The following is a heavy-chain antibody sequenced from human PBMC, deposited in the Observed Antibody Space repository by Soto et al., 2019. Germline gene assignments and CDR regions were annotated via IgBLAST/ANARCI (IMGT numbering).Heavy chain of an antibody. Sequence: GGSLRLSCAASGLTFSSYEMHWVRQAPGKGLEWVSYISKSGSIIYYADSVKGRFTISRDNAKNLLYLEMNSLRAEDSAVYFCASVMLRFSYGIDVWGQGTTVTVSS. D-gene: IGHD3-3*01. J-gene: IGHJ6*02. V-gene: IGHV3-48*03. CDR1: GLTFSSYE. CDR3: ASVMLRFSYGIDV. CDR2: ISKSGSII.